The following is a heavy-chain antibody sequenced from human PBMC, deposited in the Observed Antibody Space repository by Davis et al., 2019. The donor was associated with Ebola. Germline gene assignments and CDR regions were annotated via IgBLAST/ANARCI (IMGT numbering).Heavy chain of an antibody. Sequence: PGGSLRLSCAASGFTVSSNYMSWVRQAPGKGLEWVSAVRVSGSSTYYADSVTGRFTISRDNSRNTLYLQMNSLRAEDTAVYYCAKGTGDTGYYFDYWGQGTLVTVSS. D-gene: IGHD7-27*01. CDR3: AKGTGDTGYYFDY. CDR1: GFTVSSNY. J-gene: IGHJ4*02. V-gene: IGHV3-23*01. CDR2: VRVSGSST.